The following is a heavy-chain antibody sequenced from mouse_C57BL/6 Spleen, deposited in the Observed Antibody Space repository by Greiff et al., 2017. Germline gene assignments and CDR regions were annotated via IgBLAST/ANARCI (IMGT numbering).Heavy chain of an antibody. J-gene: IGHJ4*01. V-gene: IGHV1-52*01. D-gene: IGHD1-1*01. CDR2: IDPSDSET. CDR3: GIGSSYGGYAMDY. Sequence: QVQLQQPGAELVRPGSSVKLSCKASGYTFTSYWMHWVKQRPIQGLEWIGNIDPSDSETHYNQKFKDKATLTVDKSSSTAYMQLSSLTSEDSAVYYCGIGSSYGGYAMDYWGQGTSVTVSS. CDR1: GYTFTSYW.